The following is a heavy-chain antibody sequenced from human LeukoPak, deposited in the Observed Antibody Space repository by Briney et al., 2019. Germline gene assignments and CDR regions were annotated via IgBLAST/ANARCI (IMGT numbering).Heavy chain of an antibody. J-gene: IGHJ4*02. D-gene: IGHD3-10*01. V-gene: IGHV1-18*04. Sequence: ASVKVSCKASGYTFTSYGFSWVRQAPGQGLEWMGWIIVNIGKADYAQKFQGRVTMTTDTSTSTAYMELRSLTSDDTAVYYCARDIGVSQFDYWGQGTLVTVSS. CDR1: GYTFTSYG. CDR3: ARDIGVSQFDY. CDR2: IIVNIGKA.